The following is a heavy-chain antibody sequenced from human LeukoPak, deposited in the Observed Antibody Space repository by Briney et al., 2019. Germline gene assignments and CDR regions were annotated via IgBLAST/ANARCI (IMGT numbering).Heavy chain of an antibody. V-gene: IGHV1-2*04. CDR3: ARGPVITIFGVVIIETYYYYGMDV. J-gene: IGHJ6*02. CDR1: GYTFTGYY. CDR2: INPNSGGT. Sequence: ASVKVSCKASGYTFTGYYMHWVRQAPGQGLEWMGWINPNSGGTNYAQKFQGWVTMTRDTSISTAYMELSRLRSDDTAVYYCARGPVITIFGVVIIETYYYYGMDVWGQGTTVTVSS. D-gene: IGHD3-3*01.